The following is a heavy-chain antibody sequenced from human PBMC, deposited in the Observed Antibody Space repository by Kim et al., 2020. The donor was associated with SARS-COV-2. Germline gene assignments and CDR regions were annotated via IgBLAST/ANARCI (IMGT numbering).Heavy chain of an antibody. D-gene: IGHD2-15*01. Sequence: ASVKVSCKASGYTFTSYDINWVRQATGQGLEWMGWMNTNSGNTGYAQKFQGRVTMTRNTSISTAYMELSSLRSEDTAVYYCARGDLGYCSGGSCYFSPYYYYGMDVWGQGTTVTVSS. J-gene: IGHJ6*02. CDR2: MNTNSGNT. CDR1: GYTFTSYD. V-gene: IGHV1-8*01. CDR3: ARGDLGYCSGGSCYFSPYYYYGMDV.